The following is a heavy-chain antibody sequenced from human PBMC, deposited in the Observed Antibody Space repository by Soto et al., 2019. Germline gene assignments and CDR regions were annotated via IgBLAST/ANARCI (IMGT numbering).Heavy chain of an antibody. CDR3: ARSPTPRRGTSCYACMDV. V-gene: IGHV3-33*01. D-gene: IGHD2-2*01. CDR2: IWYDGSNK. J-gene: IGHJ6*02. CDR1: GFTFSSYG. Sequence: QVQLVESGGGVVQPGRSLRLSCAASGFTFSSYGMHWVRQAPGKGLEWVAVIWYDGSNKYYADSVKGRFTISRDNSKNTLYLQMNSLRAEDTAAYYCARSPTPRRGTSCYACMDVWGQGTTVTVSS.